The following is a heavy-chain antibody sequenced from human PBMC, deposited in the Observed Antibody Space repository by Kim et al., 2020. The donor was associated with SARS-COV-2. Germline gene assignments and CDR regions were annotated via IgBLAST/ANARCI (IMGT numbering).Heavy chain of an antibody. D-gene: IGHD2-21*02. Sequence: QTLSLTCAVYGGSFSGYYWSWIRQPPGKVLEWIGEINHSGSTNYNPSLKSRVTISVDTSKNQFSLKLSSVTAADTAVYYCARVGIVVVTAKSYYFDYWG. CDR1: GGSFSGYY. J-gene: IGHJ4*01. V-gene: IGHV4-34*01. CDR3: ARVGIVVVTAKSYYFDY. CDR2: INHSGST.